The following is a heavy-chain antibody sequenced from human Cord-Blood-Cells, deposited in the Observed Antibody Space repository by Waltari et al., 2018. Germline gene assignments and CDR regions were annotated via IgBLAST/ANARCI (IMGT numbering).Heavy chain of an antibody. V-gene: IGHV3-15*01. CDR3: TTDNWNDYYYGMDV. D-gene: IGHD1-20*01. CDR2: IKSKTDGGTT. J-gene: IGHJ6*02. CDR1: GFTFSNAW. Sequence: EVQLVESGGGLVKPGGSLRLSCAASGFTFSNAWMSWVHQAQGKGLEWVGRIKSKTDGGTTDYAAPVKGRFTISRDDSKNTLYLQMNSLKTEDTAVYYCTTDNWNDYYYGMDVWGQGTTVTVSS.